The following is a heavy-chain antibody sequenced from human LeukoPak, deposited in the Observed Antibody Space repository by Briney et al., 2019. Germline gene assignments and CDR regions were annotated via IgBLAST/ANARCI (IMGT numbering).Heavy chain of an antibody. CDR2: ISAYNGNT. Sequence: ASVKVSCKASGYTFTSYGISWVRQAPGQGLEWMGWISAYNGNTNYAQKLQGRVTMTTDTSTSTAYMELRSLRSDDTAVYYCARAESSRGIVVVAAAHWFDPWAREPWSPSPQ. CDR3: ARAESSRGIVVVAAAHWFDP. CDR1: GYTFTSYG. V-gene: IGHV1-18*04. D-gene: IGHD2-15*01. J-gene: IGHJ5*02.